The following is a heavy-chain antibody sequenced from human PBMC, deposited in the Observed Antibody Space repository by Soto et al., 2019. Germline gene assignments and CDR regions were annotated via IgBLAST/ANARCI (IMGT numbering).Heavy chain of an antibody. CDR1: GFTFGDYA. Sequence: PVGSLRLSCTASGFTFGDYAMSWFRQAPGKGLEWVGFIRSKAYGGTTEYAASVKGRFTISRDDSKSIAYLQMNSLKTEDTAVYYCTRDLDSNYDRFYYYYGMDVWGQGTTVTVSS. CDR3: TRDLDSNYDRFYYYYGMDV. D-gene: IGHD4-4*01. CDR2: IRSKAYGGTT. V-gene: IGHV3-49*03. J-gene: IGHJ6*02.